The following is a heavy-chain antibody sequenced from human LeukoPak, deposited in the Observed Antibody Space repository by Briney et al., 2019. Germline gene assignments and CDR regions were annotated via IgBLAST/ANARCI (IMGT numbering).Heavy chain of an antibody. CDR2: ISYDGSNK. J-gene: IGHJ4*02. V-gene: IGHV3-30*04. CDR1: GFTFSSYA. CDR3: AQDPAGVVIN. D-gene: IGHD3-3*01. Sequence: GGSLRLSCAASGFTFSSYAMHWVRQAPGKGLEWVAVISYDGSNKYYADSVKGRFTISRDNSKNTLYLQMDSLRAEDTAMYYCAQDPAGVVINWDQGSLVTVSS.